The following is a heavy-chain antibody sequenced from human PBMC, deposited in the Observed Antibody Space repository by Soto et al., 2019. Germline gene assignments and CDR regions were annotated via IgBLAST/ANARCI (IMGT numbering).Heavy chain of an antibody. CDR3: AREGSYYGEESWFDP. CDR2: ISYDGSNK. D-gene: IGHD1-26*01. Sequence: QVQLVESGGGVVQPGRSLRLSCAASGFTFSSYAMHWVRQAPGKGLEWVAVISYDGSNKYYADSVKGRFIISRDNSKNTLYLQMNSLRAEDTAVYYCAREGSYYGEESWFDPWGQGTLVTVSS. J-gene: IGHJ5*02. CDR1: GFTFSSYA. V-gene: IGHV3-30-3*01.